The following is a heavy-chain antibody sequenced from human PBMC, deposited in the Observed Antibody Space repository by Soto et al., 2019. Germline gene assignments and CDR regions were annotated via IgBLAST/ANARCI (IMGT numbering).Heavy chain of an antibody. CDR1: GFTFSSYG. CDR2: IWYDGSNK. J-gene: IGHJ4*02. D-gene: IGHD6-19*01. V-gene: IGHV3-33*01. Sequence: PGGSLRLSCAASGFTFSSYGMHWVRQAPGKGLEWVAVIWYDGSNKYYADSVKGRFTISRDNSKNTLYLQMNSLRAEDTVVYYCARLGQWLGNPFFDYWGQGTLVTVS. CDR3: ARLGQWLGNPFFDY.